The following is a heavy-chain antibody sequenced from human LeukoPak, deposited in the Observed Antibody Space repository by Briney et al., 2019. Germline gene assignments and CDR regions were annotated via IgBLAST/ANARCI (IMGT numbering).Heavy chain of an antibody. CDR2: ISYDGSNK. CDR3: ARPVVPYGTVRYQLDH. D-gene: IGHD3-9*01. J-gene: IGHJ4*02. V-gene: IGHV3-30-3*01. CDR1: GFTFNIYA. Sequence: GGSLRLSCAASGFTFNIYALHWVRQAPGKGLQWVAVISYDGSNKYYADSVKGRFTISRDDSKNTLYLQMSRLRPDDTAVYFCARPVVPYGTVRYQLDHWGQGNLVTVSS.